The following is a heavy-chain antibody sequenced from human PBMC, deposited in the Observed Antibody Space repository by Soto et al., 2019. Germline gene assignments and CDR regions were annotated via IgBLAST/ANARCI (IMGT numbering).Heavy chain of an antibody. D-gene: IGHD6-13*01. CDR1: GFTFSSYG. CDR2: IWYDGSNK. Sequence: QVQLVESGGGVVQPGRSLRLSCAASGFTFSSYGMHWVRQAPGTGLEWVAVIWYDGSNKYYADSVKGRFTISRDNSKNTLYLQMNSLRAEDTAVYYCARDSSIAAAGYFDYWGQGTLVTVSS. CDR3: ARDSSIAAAGYFDY. J-gene: IGHJ4*02. V-gene: IGHV3-33*01.